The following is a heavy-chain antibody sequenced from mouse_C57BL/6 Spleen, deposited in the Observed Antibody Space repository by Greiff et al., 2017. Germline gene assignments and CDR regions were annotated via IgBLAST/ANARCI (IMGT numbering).Heavy chain of an antibody. D-gene: IGHD1-1*01. Sequence: VQLQQSGPELVKPGDSVKISCKASGYSFTGYFMNWVMQSHGKSLEWIGRINPDNGDTLYNQKFKGKATLTVDKSSSTAHMELRSLTSENSAVYYCARVNMGLLETQYCFAYWGQGTTLTVSS. CDR3: ARVNMGLLETQYCFAY. CDR2: INPDNGDT. J-gene: IGHJ2*01. CDR1: GYSFTGYF. V-gene: IGHV1-20*01.